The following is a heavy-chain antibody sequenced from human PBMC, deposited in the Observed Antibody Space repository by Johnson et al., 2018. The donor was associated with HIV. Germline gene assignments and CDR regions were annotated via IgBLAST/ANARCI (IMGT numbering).Heavy chain of an antibody. D-gene: IGHD1-14*01. CDR3: AKGMNLDAFDI. Sequence: QVQLVESGGGLVKPGGSLRLSCTASGFTFSDYYMTWNRQAPGKGLEWVSYISSSGSTVYYADSVKGRFTISRDNAKNSLYLQMNSLRAEDTAVYYCAKGMNLDAFDIWGRGTMVTVSS. CDR1: GFTFSDYY. J-gene: IGHJ3*02. CDR2: ISSSGSTV. V-gene: IGHV3-11*01.